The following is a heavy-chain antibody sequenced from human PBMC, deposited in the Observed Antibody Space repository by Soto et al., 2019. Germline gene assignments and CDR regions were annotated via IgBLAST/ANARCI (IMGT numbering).Heavy chain of an antibody. CDR2: INNDGSDV. CDR3: VRGSGGPEF. CDR1: GFTFSNYL. V-gene: IGHV3-74*01. J-gene: IGHJ4*02. Sequence: GGSLRLSCAASGFTFSNYLMHWARRAPGKGLVWLSRINNDGSDVVYADSVKGRFTFSRDNAKSTLYLQMNSLTVEDTAVYYCVRGSGGPEFWGQGTLVTVSS.